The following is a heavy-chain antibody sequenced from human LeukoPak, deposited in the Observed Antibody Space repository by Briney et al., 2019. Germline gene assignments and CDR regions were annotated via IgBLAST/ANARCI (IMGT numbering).Heavy chain of an antibody. CDR1: GGSISSGGYY. CDR3: ASGLQLYSYGTIFDY. CDR2: IYYSGST. J-gene: IGHJ4*02. V-gene: IGHV4-31*03. D-gene: IGHD5-18*01. Sequence: TLPLTRTVSGGSISSGGYYWSWIRQHPGKGLEWIGYIYYSGSTYYNPSLKSRVTISVDTSKNQFSLKLSSVTAADTAVYYCASGLQLYSYGTIFDYWGQGTLVTVSS.